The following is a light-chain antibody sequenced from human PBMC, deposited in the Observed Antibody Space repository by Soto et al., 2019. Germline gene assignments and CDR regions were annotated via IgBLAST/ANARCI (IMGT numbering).Light chain of an antibody. CDR1: SSDVGDYNY. Sequence: QSVLTQPASVSGSPGQSITISCTGTSSDVGDYNYVSWFQQHPGKAPKLMIFDVSSRPSGISNRFSGSKSGNTASLTISGLQAEDEADYSSSSYGSSSYLDVFGPGTKVTVL. CDR3: SSYGSSSYLDV. V-gene: IGLV2-14*03. CDR2: DVS. J-gene: IGLJ1*01.